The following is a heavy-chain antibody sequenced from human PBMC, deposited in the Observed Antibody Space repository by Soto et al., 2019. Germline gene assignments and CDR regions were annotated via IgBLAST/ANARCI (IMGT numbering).Heavy chain of an antibody. Sequence: EVQLVESGGGLVQPGGSLRPSCAASGFTFSNYWMHWVRQAPGEGLVWVSRIDSYGSTTNYADSVKGRFTVSRDNARNTLYLQMNSLRAEETAIYYCARGGLHAYYKDNWGQGILVTVSS. CDR2: IDSYGSTT. D-gene: IGHD3-10*01. CDR3: ARGGLHAYYKDN. CDR1: GFTFSNYW. V-gene: IGHV3-74*01. J-gene: IGHJ4*02.